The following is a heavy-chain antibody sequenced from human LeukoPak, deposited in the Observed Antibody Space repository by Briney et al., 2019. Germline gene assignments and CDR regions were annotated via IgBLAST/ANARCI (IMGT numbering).Heavy chain of an antibody. V-gene: IGHV4-59*05. CDR3: ATHGICTSTSCDRFIDY. J-gene: IGHJ4*02. CDR2: VYYSGTT. Sequence: LRPSCAVSGFTFSNYEMNWVRQAPGMGLEWIGSVYYSGTTSYSPSLKSRVTISVDTSKNQFSLKLNSVTAADTAVYYCATHGICTSTSCDRFIDYWGQGTLVTVSS. CDR1: GFTFSNYE. D-gene: IGHD2-2*01.